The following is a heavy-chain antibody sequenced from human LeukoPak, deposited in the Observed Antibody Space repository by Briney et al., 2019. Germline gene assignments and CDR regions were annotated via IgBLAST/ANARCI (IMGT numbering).Heavy chain of an antibody. CDR1: GVSISSSNNF. CDR3: MRHEEEDGYNAKPFDF. Sequence: SETLSLTCTVSGVSISSSNNFRGWVRQPPGKGLEWIGTIHYSGTTYYIPSLKSRVTISLDTSKNQFSLILNSVTAADTAVYYCMRHEEEDGYNAKPFDFWGQGTLVTVSS. V-gene: IGHV4-39*01. D-gene: IGHD5-24*01. J-gene: IGHJ4*02. CDR2: IHYSGTT.